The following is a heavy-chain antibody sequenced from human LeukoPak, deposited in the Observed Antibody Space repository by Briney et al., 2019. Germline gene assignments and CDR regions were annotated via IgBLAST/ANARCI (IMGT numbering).Heavy chain of an antibody. V-gene: IGHV1-18*01. CDR3: ARDLAGLTIFGVAGYFDL. CDR1: GYTFTSYG. CDR2: ISAYNGNT. Sequence: ASVKVSCKASGYTFTSYGISWVRQSPGQGLEWMGWISAYNGNTNYAQKLQGRVTMTTDTSTSTAYMELRSLRSDDTAVYYCARDLAGLTIFGVAGYFDLWGRGTLVTVSS. J-gene: IGHJ2*01. D-gene: IGHD3-3*01.